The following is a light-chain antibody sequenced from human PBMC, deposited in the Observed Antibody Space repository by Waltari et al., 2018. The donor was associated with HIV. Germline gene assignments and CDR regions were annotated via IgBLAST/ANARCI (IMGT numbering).Light chain of an antibody. V-gene: IGLV2-23*01. CDR3: CSYAGSNTVV. J-gene: IGLJ2*01. Sequence: QSALTQPASVSGSPGQSIPISCSGTRSDVGSHNLVSWYQQQPGKAPKIMIFEGSKRPSGVSDRFSGSQSGNTASLTISGLQAEDEADYYCCSYAGSNTVVFGEGTKLTVL. CDR2: EGS. CDR1: RSDVGSHNL.